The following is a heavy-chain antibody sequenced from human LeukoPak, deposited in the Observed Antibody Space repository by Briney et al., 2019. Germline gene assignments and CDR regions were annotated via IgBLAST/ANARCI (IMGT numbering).Heavy chain of an antibody. CDR2: ISNSGGST. J-gene: IGHJ4*02. Sequence: PGGSLRLSCAASGFTFSAYSMNWVRQAPGKGLEWVSAISNSGGSTYYADSVKGRFTISRDNSKNTLYLQMNSLRAEDTAVYYCAKEKEYYFDYWGQGALVTVSS. CDR3: AKEKEYYFDY. CDR1: GFTFSAYS. V-gene: IGHV3-23*01.